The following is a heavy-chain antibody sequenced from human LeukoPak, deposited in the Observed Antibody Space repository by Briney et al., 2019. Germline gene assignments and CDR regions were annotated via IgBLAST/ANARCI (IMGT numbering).Heavy chain of an antibody. Sequence: GGSLRLSCVASGFTFSTNAMSWVRQAPGKGLEWVSTISESGGSKYYADSMKGRFTISRDNSKDTLYLQMNYLRADDTAAYYCATGGSMAHEGIHYWGQGTLVTVSS. CDR3: ATGGSMAHEGIHY. CDR1: GFTFSTNA. CDR2: ISESGGSK. J-gene: IGHJ4*02. D-gene: IGHD2/OR15-2a*01. V-gene: IGHV3-23*01.